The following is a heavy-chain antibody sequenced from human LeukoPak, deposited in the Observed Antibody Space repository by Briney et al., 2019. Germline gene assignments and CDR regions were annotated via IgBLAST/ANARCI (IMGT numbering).Heavy chain of an antibody. J-gene: IGHJ6*03. Sequence: GASVKVSCKASGYTFTSYDINWVRQATGQGLEWMGWMNPNSGNTGYAQKFLGRVTITRNTSISTAYMELSSLRSEDTAVYYCARGPNYDFWSGDHYYYYYYMDVWGKGTTVTVSS. V-gene: IGHV1-8*03. CDR1: GYTFTSYD. CDR2: MNPNSGNT. D-gene: IGHD3-3*01. CDR3: ARGPNYDFWSGDHYYYYYYMDV.